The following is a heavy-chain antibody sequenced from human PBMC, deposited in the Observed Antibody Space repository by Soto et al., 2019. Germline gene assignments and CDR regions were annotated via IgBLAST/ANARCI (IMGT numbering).Heavy chain of an antibody. CDR3: ASNKDSDY. CDR1: GFTFSSYA. CDR2: ISYDGSNK. J-gene: IGHJ4*02. Sequence: QPGGSLRLSCAASGFTFSSYAMHWVRQAPGKGLEWVAVISYDGSNKYYADSVKGRFTISRDNSKNTLYLQMNSLRAEDTAVYYCASNKDSDYWGQGTLVTVSS. V-gene: IGHV3-30-3*01.